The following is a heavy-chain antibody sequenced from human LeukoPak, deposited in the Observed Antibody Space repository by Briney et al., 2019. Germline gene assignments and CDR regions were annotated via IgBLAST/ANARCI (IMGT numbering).Heavy chain of an antibody. Sequence: PSETLSLTCTVSGGSIITITYNWGWIRQPPGKGLEWIGSIYYSGSTYYNPSLKSRVTISVGTSKNQFSLKLTSVTAEDTAVYYFVSPLGSCYTTTRHEDYWGQGTLVTVSS. D-gene: IGHD2-2*01. J-gene: IGHJ4*02. CDR3: VSPLGSCYTTTRHEDY. V-gene: IGHV4-39*01. CDR1: GGSIITITYN. CDR2: IYYSGST.